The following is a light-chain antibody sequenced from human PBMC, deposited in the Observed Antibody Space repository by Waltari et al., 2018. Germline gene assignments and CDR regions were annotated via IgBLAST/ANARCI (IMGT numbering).Light chain of an antibody. CDR1: RSNIGNNY. J-gene: IGLJ3*02. Sequence: QSVVTQPPSASGTPGQRVTISCSGRRSNIGNNYVYCYQQLPGTAPKLFIHRNNQRPSGVPDRFSGSKSGNSASLAISDLRSEDEADYYCAVWDDALSGAVFGGGTKLTVL. CDR3: AVWDDALSGAV. V-gene: IGLV1-47*01. CDR2: RNN.